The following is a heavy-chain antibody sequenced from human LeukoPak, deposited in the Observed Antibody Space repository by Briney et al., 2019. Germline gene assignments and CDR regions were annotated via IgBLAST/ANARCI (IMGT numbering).Heavy chain of an antibody. CDR3: ATFSGYSYGYLSDY. Sequence: PGGSLRLSCAASGFTFSSYGMHWVRQAPGKGLEWVAVIWYDGSNKYYADSVKGRFTISRDNSKNTLYLQMNSLRAEDTAVHYCATFSGYSYGYLSDYWGQGTLVTVSS. CDR1: GFTFSSYG. V-gene: IGHV3-33*01. D-gene: IGHD5-18*01. J-gene: IGHJ4*02. CDR2: IWYDGSNK.